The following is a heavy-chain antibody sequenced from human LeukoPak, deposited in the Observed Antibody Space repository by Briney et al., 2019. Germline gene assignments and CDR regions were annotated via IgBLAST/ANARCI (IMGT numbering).Heavy chain of an antibody. CDR1: GFTFSSYW. V-gene: IGHV3-74*01. Sequence: GGSLRLSCAASGFTFSSYWMHWVRHAPGKGLVWVSHIYSDGSSTTCADSAKGRYTTSRDTAKNTLYMKMNSLKAKDTAVYYCATSKCCSGGSCYSRTFQYWGQGTLVTVSS. CDR2: IYSDGSST. CDR3: ATSKCCSGGSCYSRTFQY. D-gene: IGHD2-15*01. J-gene: IGHJ4*02.